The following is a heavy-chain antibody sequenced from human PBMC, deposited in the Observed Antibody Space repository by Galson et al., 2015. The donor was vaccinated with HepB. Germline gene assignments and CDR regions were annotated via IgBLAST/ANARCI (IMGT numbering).Heavy chain of an antibody. J-gene: IGHJ5*02. V-gene: IGHV1-8*01. D-gene: IGHD3-3*01. Sequence: SVKVSCKASGYTFTSFHINWVRQATGQGLEWMGWMDPNTGNTGYARKFQGRVTMTRNTSISTAYMELSSLRSEDTAVYYCARHSYDFWSGYFGGTARNWFDPWGQGTLVTVSS. CDR2: MDPNTGNT. CDR1: GYTFTSFH. CDR3: ARHSYDFWSGYFGGTARNWFDP.